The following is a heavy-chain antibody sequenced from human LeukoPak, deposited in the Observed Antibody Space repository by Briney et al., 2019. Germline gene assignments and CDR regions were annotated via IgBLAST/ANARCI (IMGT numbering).Heavy chain of an antibody. Sequence: GGSLRLSCAASGFTFDDYAMHWVRQAPGKGLEWVSGIRWNSGSIGYADSVKGRFTISRDNAKNSLYLQMNSLRAEDTALYYCAKDLRRYCSSTSCLGGFDPWGQGTMVTVSS. V-gene: IGHV3-9*01. D-gene: IGHD2-2*01. CDR3: AKDLRRYCSSTSCLGGFDP. CDR1: GFTFDDYA. J-gene: IGHJ5*02. CDR2: IRWNSGSI.